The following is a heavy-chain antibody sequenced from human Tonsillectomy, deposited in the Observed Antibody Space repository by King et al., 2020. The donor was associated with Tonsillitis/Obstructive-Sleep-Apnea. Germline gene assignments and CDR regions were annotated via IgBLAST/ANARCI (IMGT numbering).Heavy chain of an antibody. CDR3: ARGSGDGYNSYDY. CDR2: ISSSSSYI. CDR1: GFTFSSYS. J-gene: IGHJ4*02. Sequence: VQLVESGGGLVKPGGSLRLSCAASGFTFSSYSMNWVRQAPGKGLEWVSSISSSSSYIYYADLVKGRFTISRDNAKNSLYLQMNSLRAEDTAVYYCARGSGDGYNSYDYWGQGTLVTVSS. V-gene: IGHV3-21*01. D-gene: IGHD5-24*01.